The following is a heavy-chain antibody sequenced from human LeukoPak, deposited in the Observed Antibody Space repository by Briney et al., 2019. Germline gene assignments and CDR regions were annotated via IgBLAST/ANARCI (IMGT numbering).Heavy chain of an antibody. Sequence: GGSLRLSCAASGFTFSIYAMSWDRQDPGKGLEWVSVITGSGGSTYYADSVKGRFTLSRDNTKNTLYLQMNSLRAEDTAVYYCATDPLLDYWGQGTLVTVSS. J-gene: IGHJ4*02. CDR3: ATDPLLDY. V-gene: IGHV3-23*01. D-gene: IGHD2-15*01. CDR2: ITGSGGST. CDR1: GFTFSIYA.